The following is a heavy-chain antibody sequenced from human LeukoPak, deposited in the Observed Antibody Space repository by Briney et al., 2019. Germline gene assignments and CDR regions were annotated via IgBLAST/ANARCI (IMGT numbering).Heavy chain of an antibody. V-gene: IGHV1-18*01. CDR1: GYTFTSYG. J-gene: IGHJ4*02. Sequence: ASMKVSCKASGYTFTSYGISWVRQAPGQGLEWMGWISAYNGNTNYAQKLQGRVTMTTDTSTSTAYMELRSLRSDDTAVYYCARVLPPSYSSGLNYWGQGTLVTVSS. CDR2: ISAYNGNT. D-gene: IGHD3-22*01. CDR3: ARVLPPSYSSGLNY.